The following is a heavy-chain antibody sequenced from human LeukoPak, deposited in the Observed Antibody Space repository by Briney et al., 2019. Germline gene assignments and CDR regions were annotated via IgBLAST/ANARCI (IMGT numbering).Heavy chain of an antibody. D-gene: IGHD1-26*01. CDR2: IYYSGST. CDR1: GGSISNGDYY. V-gene: IGHV4-30-4*01. CDR3: ARDTGWDQSDY. J-gene: IGHJ4*02. Sequence: PSQTLSLTCTVSGGSISNGDYYWSWIRQPPGKGLEWIGYIYYSGSTYYNPSLKSRVTISVDTSKNQFSLKLSSVTAADTAVYYCARDTGWDQSDYWGQGTLVTVSS.